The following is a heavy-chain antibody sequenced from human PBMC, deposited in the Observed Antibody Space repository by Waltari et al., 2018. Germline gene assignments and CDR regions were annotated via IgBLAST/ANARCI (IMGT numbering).Heavy chain of an antibody. Sequence: EVQLVESGGGLVQPGGSLGIACAASGFPLSRYSMTWFSQAPGKGLDWVSYISGDSGSIHYADSVKGRITVSRDNAKNSLYLQMSSLTAEDTAVFYCARDRDWAFDIWGQGTMVTVSS. D-gene: IGHD2-21*01. V-gene: IGHV3-48*04. CDR2: ISGDSGSI. J-gene: IGHJ3*02. CDR1: GFPLSRYS. CDR3: ARDRDWAFDI.